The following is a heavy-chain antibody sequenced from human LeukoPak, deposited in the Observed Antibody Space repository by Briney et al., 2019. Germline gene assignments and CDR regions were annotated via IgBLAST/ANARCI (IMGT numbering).Heavy chain of an antibody. CDR2: ISGSGGST. Sequence: GGSLRLSCAASGFTFSSYAMSWVRQAPGKGLEWVSAISGSGGSTYYADSVKGRFTISRDNSKNTLYLQMNSLRAEDTAVHYCAKVIAVAYYYFDYWGQGTLVTVSS. CDR3: AKVIAVAYYYFDY. CDR1: GFTFSSYA. V-gene: IGHV3-23*01. J-gene: IGHJ4*02. D-gene: IGHD6-19*01.